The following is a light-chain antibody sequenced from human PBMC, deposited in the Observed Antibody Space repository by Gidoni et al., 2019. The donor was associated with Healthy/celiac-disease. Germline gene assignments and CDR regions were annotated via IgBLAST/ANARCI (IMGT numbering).Light chain of an antibody. CDR3: QQYNSYWGT. CDR2: DAS. CDR1: QGNSSC. J-gene: IGKJ1*01. V-gene: IGKV1-5*01. Sequence: DIQMTQSPSTLSASVGVRVTITCLASQGNSSCLAWYQQKTGKAPQLRIYDASSLESGVPSRFRGSGSGTECTLTISSLEPEDFATYYCQQYNSYWGTFGQGTKVEIK.